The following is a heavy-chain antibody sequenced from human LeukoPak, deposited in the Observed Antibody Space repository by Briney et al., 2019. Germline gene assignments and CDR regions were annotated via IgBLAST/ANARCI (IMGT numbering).Heavy chain of an antibody. D-gene: IGHD6-19*01. Sequence: SQTLSLTCAISGDSVSSNSAAWNWIRQSPSRGLEWLGRTYYRSKWYNDYAVSVKSRITINPDTSKNQFSLQLNSVTPEDTAVYYCARGRWQWLPRGGDYYYYYYMDVWGKGTTVTISS. CDR2: TYYRSKWYN. CDR3: ARGRWQWLPRGGDYYYYYYMDV. CDR1: GDSVSSNSAA. J-gene: IGHJ6*03. V-gene: IGHV6-1*01.